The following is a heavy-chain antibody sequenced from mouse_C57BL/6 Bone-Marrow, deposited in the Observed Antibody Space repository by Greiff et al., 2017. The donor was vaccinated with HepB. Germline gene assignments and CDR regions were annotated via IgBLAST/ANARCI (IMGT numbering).Heavy chain of an antibody. V-gene: IGHV5-17*01. Sequence: EVQRVESGGGLVKPGGSLKLSCAASGFTFSDYGMHWVRQAPEKGLEWVAYISSGSSTIYYADTVKGRFTISRDNAKNTLFLQMTSLRSEDTAMYYCARELRLPSYYYAMDYWGQGTSVTVSS. CDR1: GFTFSDYG. CDR3: ARELRLPSYYYAMDY. J-gene: IGHJ4*01. CDR2: ISSGSSTI. D-gene: IGHD3-2*02.